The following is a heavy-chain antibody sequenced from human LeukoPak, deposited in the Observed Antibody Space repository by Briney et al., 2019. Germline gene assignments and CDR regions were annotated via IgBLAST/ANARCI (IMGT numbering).Heavy chain of an antibody. V-gene: IGHV3-48*04. CDR2: IRSSSNII. CDR1: GFTFSSYS. CDR3: LRDMDV. Sequence: GGSLRLSCAASGFTFSSYSMNWVRQAPGKGLGWVSYIRSSSNIIYYADSVKGRFTISRDNTKNSLYLQMNSLRVEDTAVYYCLRDMDVWGQGTTVTVSS. J-gene: IGHJ6*02.